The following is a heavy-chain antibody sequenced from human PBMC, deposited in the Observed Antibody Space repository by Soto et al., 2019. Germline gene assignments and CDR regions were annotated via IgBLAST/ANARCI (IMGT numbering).Heavy chain of an antibody. CDR2: VYYSGTT. D-gene: IGHD4-17*01. J-gene: IGHJ4*02. V-gene: IGHV4-61*01. CDR3: ARTTAVPNTLPSRSFFDY. Sequence: SEALSLTSDVYGGAVSNKTYYGSWIRQPPGKRLEWIGYVYYSGTTNYNPSLKSRVTISVDLSKNQFSLRLSSVTTADTALYYCARTTAVPNTLPSRSFFDYWGQGTLVTVSS. CDR1: GGAVSNKTYY.